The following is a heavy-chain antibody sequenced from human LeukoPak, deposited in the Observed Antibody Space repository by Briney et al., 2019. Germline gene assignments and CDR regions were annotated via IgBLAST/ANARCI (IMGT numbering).Heavy chain of an antibody. J-gene: IGHJ4*02. D-gene: IGHD3-10*01. V-gene: IGHV1-18*01. CDR2: ISAYNGNT. CDR3: ARAAPGMVPRGY. Sequence: ASVKVSCKASGFTFTSYGFTWVRQAPGQGLEWMGWISAYNGNTNYAQKLQGRVTMTTDTSTSTAYMELRSLRSDDTAVYYCARAAPGMVPRGYWGQGTLVTVSS. CDR1: GFTFTSYG.